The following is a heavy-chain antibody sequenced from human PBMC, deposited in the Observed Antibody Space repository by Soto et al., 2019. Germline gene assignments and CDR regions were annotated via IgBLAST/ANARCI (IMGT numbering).Heavy chain of an antibody. D-gene: IGHD6-19*01. CDR3: ARQRGSGWALYDYGMDV. V-gene: IGHV5-10-1*01. CDR2: IDPSDSYT. CDR1: GYSFTSYW. Sequence: GESLKISCKGSGYSFTSYWISWVRQMPGKGLEWMGRIDPSDSYTNYSPSFQGHVTISADKSISTAYLQWSSLKASDTAMYYCARQRGSGWALYDYGMDVWGQGTTVTVSS. J-gene: IGHJ6*02.